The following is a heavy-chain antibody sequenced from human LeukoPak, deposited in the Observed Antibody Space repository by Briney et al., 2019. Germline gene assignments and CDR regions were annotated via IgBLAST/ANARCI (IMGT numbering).Heavy chain of an antibody. J-gene: IGHJ5*02. Sequence: PGGSLRLSCAAFGFTFSSYAMSWVRQAPGKGLEWVSAISGSGGSTYYADSVKGRFTISRDNSKNTLYLQMNGLRAEDTAVYYCAKDLGEYSSGWYATDNWFDPWGQGTLVTVSS. V-gene: IGHV3-23*01. D-gene: IGHD6-19*01. CDR3: AKDLGEYSSGWYATDNWFDP. CDR2: ISGSGGST. CDR1: GFTFSSYA.